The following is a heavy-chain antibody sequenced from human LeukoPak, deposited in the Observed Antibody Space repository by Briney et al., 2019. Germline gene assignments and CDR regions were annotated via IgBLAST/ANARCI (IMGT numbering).Heavy chain of an antibody. D-gene: IGHD3-10*01. J-gene: IGHJ4*02. V-gene: IGHV4-38-2*02. CDR1: GFTVTDNY. Sequence: GSLRLSCAASGFTVTDNYMNWVRQPPGKGLEWIGSIYYSGSTYYNPSLKSRVTISVDTSKNQFSLKLSSVTAADTAVYYCARDLHYYGSGSYSDYWGQGTLVTVSS. CDR2: IYYSGST. CDR3: ARDLHYYGSGSYSDY.